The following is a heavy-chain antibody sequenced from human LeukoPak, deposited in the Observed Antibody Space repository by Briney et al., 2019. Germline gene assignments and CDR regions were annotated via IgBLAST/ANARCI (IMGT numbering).Heavy chain of an antibody. Sequence: PGGSLRLSCAASGFTFSSYVMHWVRQAPGKGLVWVSRINSDGSSTIYADSVKGRFTISRDNAKNTLYLQMNSLRAEDTAVYYCASPAGGLGVWDAFDIWGQGTMVTVSS. CDR2: INSDGSST. CDR3: ASPAGGLGVWDAFDI. J-gene: IGHJ3*02. D-gene: IGHD3-16*01. CDR1: GFTFSSYV. V-gene: IGHV3-74*01.